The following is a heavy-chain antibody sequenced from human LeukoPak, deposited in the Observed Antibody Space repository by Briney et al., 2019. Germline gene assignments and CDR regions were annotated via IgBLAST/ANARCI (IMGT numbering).Heavy chain of an antibody. J-gene: IGHJ2*01. CDR3: AKGIDSSGNFAYWYFDL. CDR1: GFTVSSNY. V-gene: IGHV3-53*01. D-gene: IGHD3-22*01. CDR2: IYSGGST. Sequence: GGSLRLSCAASGFTVSSNYMSWVRQAPGKGLEWVSVIYSGGSTYYADSVKGRFTISRDNSKNTLYLQMDSLRAEDTAIYYCAKGIDSSGNFAYWYFDLWGRGTLVTVSS.